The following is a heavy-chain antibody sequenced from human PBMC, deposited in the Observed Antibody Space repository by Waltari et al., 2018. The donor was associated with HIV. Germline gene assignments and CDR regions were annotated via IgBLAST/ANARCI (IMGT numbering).Heavy chain of an antibody. D-gene: IGHD6-19*01. CDR3: ARVRAVSGGLWVTFYYGMDV. J-gene: IGHJ6*02. V-gene: IGHV1-18*01. Sequence: QVQLVQSGAEVKKPGASMKVSCKASGYTFTTYGIPWVRQAPGQGLEWMGWISGYNDNTHYAQKLQGRVTMTTDTSTSTAYLELRSLKSDDTAVYYCARVRAVSGGLWVTFYYGMDVWGQGTTITVSS. CDR2: ISGYNDNT. CDR1: GYTFTTYG.